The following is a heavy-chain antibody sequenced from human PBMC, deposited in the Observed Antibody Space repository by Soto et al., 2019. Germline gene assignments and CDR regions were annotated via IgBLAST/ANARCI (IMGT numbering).Heavy chain of an antibody. D-gene: IGHD2-15*01. V-gene: IGHV4-59*01. Sequence: QVQLQESGPGLVKPSETLSLTCTVSGGSISSYYWSWIRQPPGKGLEWIGYIYYSGSTNYNPSINSRFTLPVDTSKSPFSLKLSSVTAAATAVYYCARAREVVVAATDFDYWGQGTLVTVSS. CDR1: GGSISSYY. CDR2: IYYSGST. J-gene: IGHJ4*02. CDR3: ARAREVVVAATDFDY.